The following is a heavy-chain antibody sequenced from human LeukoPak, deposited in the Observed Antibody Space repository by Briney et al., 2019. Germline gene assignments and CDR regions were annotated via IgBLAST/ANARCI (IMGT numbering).Heavy chain of an antibody. CDR2: INHSVST. CDR3: ARDLNWETY. D-gene: IGHD7-27*01. V-gene: IGHV4-34*01. J-gene: IGHJ4*02. Sequence: PSETLSLTCAVYGGSFSGYYCSWIRQPPGKWLEWIGEINHSVSTNYNPSLKSRVTISVDTSKNQFSLKLSSVTTADTAVYYCARDLNWETYWGQGTLVSVSS. CDR1: GGSFSGYY.